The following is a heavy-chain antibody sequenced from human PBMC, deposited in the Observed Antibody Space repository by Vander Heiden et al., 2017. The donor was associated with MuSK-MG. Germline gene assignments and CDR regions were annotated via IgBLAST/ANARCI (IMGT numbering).Heavy chain of an antibody. J-gene: IGHJ4*02. Sequence: QVHLQESGPGLVKTSQTPSLPCTVSGGSISSDGYYWSWIRQPPGQGLDWIGYIYYRGSTYYNPSRKSLVTISVDTSKNQLSLKQRSVTAAETAVYYCAKERVPAMVTYPDYRGQGTLVTVCS. CDR3: AKERVPAMVTYPDY. CDR1: GGSISSDGYY. V-gene: IGHV4-31*01. D-gene: IGHD5-18*01. CDR2: IYYRGST.